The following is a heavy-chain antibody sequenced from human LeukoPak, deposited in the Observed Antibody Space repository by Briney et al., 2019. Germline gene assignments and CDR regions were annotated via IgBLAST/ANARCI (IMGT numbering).Heavy chain of an antibody. CDR2: IYSDGST. CDR1: GFTFSSYA. D-gene: IGHD2-2*01. CDR3: ANLPSS. J-gene: IGHJ5*02. V-gene: IGHV3-66*02. Sequence: GGSLRLSCAASGFTFSSYAMRWVRQAPGKGLEWVSVIYSDGSTYYADSVKGRFTISRDNSKNTLFLQMNSLRPEDTAVYYCANLPSSWGQGTLVTVSS.